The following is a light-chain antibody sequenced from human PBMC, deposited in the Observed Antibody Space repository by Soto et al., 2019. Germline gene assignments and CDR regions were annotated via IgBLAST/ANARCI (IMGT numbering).Light chain of an antibody. J-gene: IGKJ1*01. V-gene: IGKV1-39*01. CDR2: AAS. CDR3: QQTYNTPLT. CDR1: QRISSY. Sequence: DIQMIESPSSLSSSVGDSFPITCRASQRISSYLNWYQQKPGKATKLLIYAASRLQSRVPSRFSGSGSGTDFTLTINSLQPEDFATYYCQQTYNTPLTFGQGTKVDIK.